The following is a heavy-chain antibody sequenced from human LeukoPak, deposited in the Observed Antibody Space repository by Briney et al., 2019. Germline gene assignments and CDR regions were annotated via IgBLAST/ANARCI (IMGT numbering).Heavy chain of an antibody. V-gene: IGHV4-39*01. Sequence: SETLSLTCSVSGDSISTSSYYWGWVRQPPGKGLEWIGSIYYSGSTYYNPSLKSRVTISVDTSKNQFSLKLSSVTAADTAVYYCARIQNDDYGDYVDFDYWGQGTLVTVSS. CDR3: ARIQNDDYGDYVDFDY. CDR2: IYYSGST. CDR1: GDSISTSSYY. J-gene: IGHJ4*02. D-gene: IGHD4-17*01.